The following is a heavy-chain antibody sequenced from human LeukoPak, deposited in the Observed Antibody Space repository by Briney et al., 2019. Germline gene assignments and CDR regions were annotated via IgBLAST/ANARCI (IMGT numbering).Heavy chain of an antibody. Sequence: GGSRRLSCEASGLTFSSYDMHWIRQVPGKGLEWVSSIGATGDTYYAGSVRGRFTISRENAKKSVYLQMSSLSAEDTAVYFCVLGAYWNDDKNAFHIWGPGTMVTVSS. J-gene: IGHJ3*02. CDR3: VLGAYWNDDKNAFHI. CDR1: GLTFSSYD. D-gene: IGHD1-1*01. V-gene: IGHV3-13*01. CDR2: IGATGDT.